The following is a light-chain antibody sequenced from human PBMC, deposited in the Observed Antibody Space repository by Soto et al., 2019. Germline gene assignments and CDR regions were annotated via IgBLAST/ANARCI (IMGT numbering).Light chain of an antibody. Sequence: DIQMTQSPSSLSASVGDRVTITCRASQGISNYLSWYQQKPGKVPKLLIYVASTLQSGFPSRFSGSGSGTDFTLTISSRQPEDVATYSCQSYNSVPLTFGGGTKVEIK. CDR1: QGISNY. CDR2: VAS. CDR3: QSYNSVPLT. V-gene: IGKV1-27*01. J-gene: IGKJ4*01.